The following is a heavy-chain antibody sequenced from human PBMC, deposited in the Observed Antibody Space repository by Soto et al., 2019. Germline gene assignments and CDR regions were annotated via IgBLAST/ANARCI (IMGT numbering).Heavy chain of an antibody. V-gene: IGHV3-15*07. D-gene: IGHD4-4*01. J-gene: IGHJ6*02. CDR3: TTSSYLDYSNYVVYYYYGMDV. CDR1: GFTFSNAW. Sequence: PGGPLRLSCAASGFTFSNAWMNWVRQAPGKGLEWVGRIKSKTDGGTTDYAAPVKGRFTISRDDSKNTLYLQMNSLKTEDTAVYYCTTSSYLDYSNYVVYYYYGMDVWGQGTTVTVSS. CDR2: IKSKTDGGTT.